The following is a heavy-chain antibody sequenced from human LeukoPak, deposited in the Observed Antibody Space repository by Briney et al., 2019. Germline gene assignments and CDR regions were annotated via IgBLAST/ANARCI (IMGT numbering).Heavy chain of an antibody. Sequence: SETLSLTCTVSGGSISSYYWSWIRQSPGEGLECIGYIHYTGSTNYNPSLKSRVTISVETSKNQFSLKLKSVTAADTAVYYCARGGYYGSGNDFRFDPWGQGTLVTVSS. D-gene: IGHD3-10*01. CDR1: GGSISSYY. CDR2: IHYTGST. J-gene: IGHJ5*02. V-gene: IGHV4-59*01. CDR3: ARGGYYGSGNDFRFDP.